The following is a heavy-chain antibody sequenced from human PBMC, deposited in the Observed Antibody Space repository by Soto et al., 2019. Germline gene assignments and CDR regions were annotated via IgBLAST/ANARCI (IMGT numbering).Heavy chain of an antibody. Sequence: GASVKVSCKASGYTFTGYYMHWVRQAPGQGLEWMGWINPNSGGTNYAQKFQGRVTMTRDTSTSTVYMELNSLISEDTAVYYCARNGQTYDYYFFDNWGQGTLVTVSS. V-gene: IGHV1-2*02. J-gene: IGHJ4*02. CDR1: GYTFTGYY. CDR3: ARNGQTYDYYFFDN. D-gene: IGHD5-12*01. CDR2: INPNSGGT.